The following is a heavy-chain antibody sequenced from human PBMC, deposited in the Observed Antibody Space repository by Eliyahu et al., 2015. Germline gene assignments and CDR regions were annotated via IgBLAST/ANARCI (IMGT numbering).Heavy chain of an antibody. CDR2: IYYSGST. Sequence: QLQLQESGPGLVKPSETLSLXCTVXGXPIRSXSYYWGWIRQPPGKGLEWIGSIYYSGSTYYNPSLKSRVTISVDTSKNQFSLKLSTVTAADTAVYHCARQSASAAQVFDHWGQGTLVTVSS. J-gene: IGHJ4*02. V-gene: IGHV4-39*01. CDR1: GXPIRSXSYY. CDR3: ARQSASAAQVFDH.